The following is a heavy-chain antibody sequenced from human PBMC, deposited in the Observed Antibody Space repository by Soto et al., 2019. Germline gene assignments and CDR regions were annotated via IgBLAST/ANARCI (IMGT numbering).Heavy chain of an antibody. CDR1: GYTFTNYG. Sequence: QIHLEQSGGEVKKPGASVKVSCKASGYTFTNYGISWVRQAPGQGLEWLGWISADNGDTDFAENVKGRLTLTTETSTTTAYMELRSLKSGDTAVYYCTRGTKGPGHYGPGSQGWFDPWGQGTLVTVSS. D-gene: IGHD3-10*01. J-gene: IGHJ5*02. CDR2: ISADNGDT. V-gene: IGHV1-18*04. CDR3: TRGTKGPGHYGPGSQGWFDP.